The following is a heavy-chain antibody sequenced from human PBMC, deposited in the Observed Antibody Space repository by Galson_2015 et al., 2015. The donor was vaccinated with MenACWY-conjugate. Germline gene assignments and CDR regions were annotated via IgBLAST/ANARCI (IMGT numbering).Heavy chain of an antibody. J-gene: IGHJ4*02. Sequence: SLRLSCAASGFTFSNFDLTWIRKAPGEGLEWVSSIGGSGDSAYYADSVKGRFTISRDNSRNTLSLQMNSLRAEDTAVYYCAKFGPSGGVTTGWILHLDSWGQGTPVTGSS. CDR1: GFTFSNFD. D-gene: IGHD1-26*01. CDR2: IGGSGDSA. V-gene: IGHV3-23*01. CDR3: AKFGPSGGVTTGWILHLDS.